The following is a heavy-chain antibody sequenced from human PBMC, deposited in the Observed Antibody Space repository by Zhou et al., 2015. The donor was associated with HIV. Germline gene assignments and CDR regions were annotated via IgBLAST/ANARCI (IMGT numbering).Heavy chain of an antibody. CDR3: ARGLSSGWAD. D-gene: IGHD6-19*01. CDR1: GGPFSSYS. Sequence: QVQLLQSGAEVKKPDSSVRVSCKGSGGPFSSYSISWVRQAPGQGLEWMGRSHPNNGATNYAQQFQGRVTMTADTSINTAYMELSRLRSNDTAMYYCARGLSSGWADWGQGTLLIVSS. J-gene: IGHJ4*02. V-gene: IGHV1-2*06. CDR2: SHPNNGAT.